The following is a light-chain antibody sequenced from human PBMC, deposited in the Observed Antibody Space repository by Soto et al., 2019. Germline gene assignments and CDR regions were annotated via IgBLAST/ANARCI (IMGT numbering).Light chain of an antibody. CDR3: CSYVGVSYG. CDR2: DVN. Sequence: QSVLTQPRSVSGSPGQSVTISCTGTSGDVGANKYVSWYRQYPGKAPKLMIYDVNERPSGVPDRFSGSKSGNTASLIISGLQADDEGDYFCCSYVGVSYGSGTGTKVTVL. J-gene: IGLJ1*01. CDR1: SGDVGANKY. V-gene: IGLV2-11*01.